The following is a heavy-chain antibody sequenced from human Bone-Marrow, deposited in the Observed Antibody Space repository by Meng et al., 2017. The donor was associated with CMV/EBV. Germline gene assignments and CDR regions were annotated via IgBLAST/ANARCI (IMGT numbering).Heavy chain of an antibody. J-gene: IGHJ4*02. D-gene: IGHD3-9*01. Sequence: ASVKVSCKASGYTFTGYYIHWVRQAPGQGLEWMGWINSNSGGTNYAQKFQGRVTMTRDTSISTAYMEVSRLRFGDTAVYYCARGQQKRDILAGPCDYWGQGSLVTVSS. CDR1: GYTFTGYY. CDR3: ARGQQKRDILAGPCDY. CDR2: INSNSGGT. V-gene: IGHV1-2*02.